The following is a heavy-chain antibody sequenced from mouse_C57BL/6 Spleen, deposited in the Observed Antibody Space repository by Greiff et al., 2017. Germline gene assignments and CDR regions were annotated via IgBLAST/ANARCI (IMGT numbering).Heavy chain of an antibody. J-gene: IGHJ1*03. CDR1: GFNIKDDY. CDR2: IDPENGDT. D-gene: IGHD1-1*01. V-gene: IGHV14-4*01. CDR3: TRGTTVGYFDV. Sequence: VHVKQSGAELVRPGASVKLSCTASGFNIKDDYMHWVKQRPEQGLEWIGWIDPENGDTEYASKFQGKATITADTSSNTAYLQLSSLTSEDTAVYYCTRGTTVGYFDVWGTGTTVTVSS.